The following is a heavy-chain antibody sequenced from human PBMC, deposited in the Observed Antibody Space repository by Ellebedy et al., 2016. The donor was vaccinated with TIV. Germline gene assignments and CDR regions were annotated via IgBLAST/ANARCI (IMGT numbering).Heavy chain of an antibody. Sequence: GGSLRLXCAASGFTFDAYTMHWVRQAPGKALEWVSLVSWDGRTTYYADSVSGRFTISRDNSKSSLYLQMNSLRTEDTALYYCVKELDYYFDYWGQGTLVTVSS. V-gene: IGHV3-43*01. J-gene: IGHJ4*02. D-gene: IGHD3/OR15-3a*01. CDR2: VSWDGRTT. CDR1: GFTFDAYT. CDR3: VKELDYYFDY.